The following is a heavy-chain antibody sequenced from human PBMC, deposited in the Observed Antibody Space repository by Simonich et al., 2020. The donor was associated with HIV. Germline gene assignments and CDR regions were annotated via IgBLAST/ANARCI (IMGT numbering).Heavy chain of an antibody. CDR2: INHRGST. J-gene: IGHJ4*02. Sequence: QVQLQQWGAGLLTPSETLSLTCAVYGGSFRGYYWSWISPPPGKGLEWIGEINHRGSTNYNPSRKSRVTISVDTSKNQFSLKLSSVTAADTAVYYCARGFYQRLYYFDYWGQGTLVTVSS. V-gene: IGHV4-34*01. CDR3: ARGFYQRLYYFDY. CDR1: GGSFRGYY. D-gene: IGHD2-2*01.